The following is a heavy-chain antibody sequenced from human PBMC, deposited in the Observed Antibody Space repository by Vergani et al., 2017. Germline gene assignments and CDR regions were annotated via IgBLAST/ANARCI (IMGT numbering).Heavy chain of an antibody. D-gene: IGHD3-22*01. CDR1: GGTFSSYA. V-gene: IGHV1-69*13. J-gene: IGHJ5*02. CDR3: ARQASYYYDSSGYYYEGWFDP. CDR2: IIPMLSTA. Sequence: QVQLVQSGAEVKKPGSSVKVSCKASGGTFSSYAISWVRQAPGQGLEWMGRIIPMLSTANYAQKFQGRVTITADESTSTAYMELSSLRSEDTAVYYCARQASYYYDSSGYYYEGWFDPWGQGTLVTASS.